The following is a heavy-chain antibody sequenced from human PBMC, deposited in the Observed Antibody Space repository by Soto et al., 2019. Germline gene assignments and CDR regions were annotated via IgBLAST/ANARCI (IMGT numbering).Heavy chain of an antibody. V-gene: IGHV3-74*01. D-gene: IGHD5-18*01. CDR2: INSDGSTT. Sequence: GGSLRLSCTASGFTLSYYWMHWVRQAPGKGLVWVSRINSDGSTTNYADSVKGRFTISRDNAKNTLYLEMNSLRAEDTAVDYCANSYAGRSSANCAQGTLVSFS. CDR1: GFTLSYYW. CDR3: ANSYAGRSSAN. J-gene: IGHJ4*02.